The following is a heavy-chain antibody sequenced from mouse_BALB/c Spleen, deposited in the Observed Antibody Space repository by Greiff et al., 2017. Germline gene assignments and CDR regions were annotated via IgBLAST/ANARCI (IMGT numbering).Heavy chain of an antibody. CDR2: ISSGSSTI. V-gene: IGHV5-17*02. CDR3: ARSGYGNSYAMDY. J-gene: IGHJ4*01. D-gene: IGHD2-10*02. CDR1: GFTFSSFG. Sequence: EVKLMESGGGLVQPGGSRKLSCAASGFTFSSFGMHWVRQAPEKGLEWVAYISSGSSTIYYADTVKGRFTISRDNPKNTLFLQMTSLRSEDTAMYYCARSGYGNSYAMDYWGQGTSVTVSS.